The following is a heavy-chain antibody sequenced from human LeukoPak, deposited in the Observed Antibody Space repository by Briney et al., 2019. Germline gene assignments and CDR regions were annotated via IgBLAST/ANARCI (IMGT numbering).Heavy chain of an antibody. J-gene: IGHJ4*02. CDR1: GGTFSSYA. CDR2: IIPIFGTA. V-gene: IGHV1-69*05. D-gene: IGHD3-9*01. CDR3: ARLSHYDILTGYSDY. Sequence: SVKVSCKASGGTFSSYAISRVRQAPGQGLEWMGGIIPIFGTANYAQKFQGRVTITTDESTSTAYMELSSLRSEDTAVYYCARLSHYDILTGYSDYWGQGTLVTVSS.